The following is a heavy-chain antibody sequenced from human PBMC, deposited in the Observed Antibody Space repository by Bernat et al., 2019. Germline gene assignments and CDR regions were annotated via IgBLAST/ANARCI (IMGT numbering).Heavy chain of an antibody. D-gene: IGHD3-22*01. CDR2: IYSGGST. CDR1: GFTVSSNY. Sequence: EVQLVETGGGLIQPGGSLRLSCAASGFTVSSNYMSWVRQAPGKGLEWVSAIYSGGSTYYADSVKGRFTISRDNSKNTLYLQMNSLRAEDTAVYYCARGAYYDSSGWGLDYWGQGTLVTVSS. J-gene: IGHJ4*02. CDR3: ARGAYYDSSGWGLDY. V-gene: IGHV3-53*02.